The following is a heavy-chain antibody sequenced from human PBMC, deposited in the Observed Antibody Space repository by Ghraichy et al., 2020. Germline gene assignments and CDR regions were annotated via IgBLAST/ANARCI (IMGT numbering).Heavy chain of an antibody. Sequence: SETLSLTCTVSGGSIINYYCNWFRQPPGKGLEWIGYVHGSGSTKYHPSLESRVTVSSDTAKNEFSLSLTSMTPADTAVYYCASGTGWLQTYWGQGTLVTVSS. J-gene: IGHJ4*02. CDR3: ASGTGWLQTY. D-gene: IGHD5-18*01. CDR2: VHGSGST. V-gene: IGHV4-59*01. CDR1: GGSIINYY.